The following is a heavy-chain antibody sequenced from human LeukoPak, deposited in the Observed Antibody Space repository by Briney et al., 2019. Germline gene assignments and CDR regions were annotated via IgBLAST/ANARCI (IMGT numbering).Heavy chain of an antibody. CDR2: ISGSGGST. D-gene: IGHD3-3*01. J-gene: IGHJ4*02. Sequence: PGGSLRLSCAASGFSVSSYWMSWVRQAPGKGLEWVSAISGSGGSTYYADSVKGRFTISRDNSKNTLYLQMNSLRAEDTAVYYCAKDTVYTIFGVVPEGFDYWGQGTLVTVSS. V-gene: IGHV3-23*01. CDR1: GFSVSSYW. CDR3: AKDTVYTIFGVVPEGFDY.